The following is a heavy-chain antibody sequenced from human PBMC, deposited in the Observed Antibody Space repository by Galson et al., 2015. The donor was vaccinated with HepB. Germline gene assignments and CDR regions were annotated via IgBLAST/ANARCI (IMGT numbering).Heavy chain of an antibody. V-gene: IGHV3-21*01. CDR1: GFTFSSYS. CDR2: ISSSSSYI. CDR3: ARDRGFGYYYDSSGYTVYFDY. D-gene: IGHD3-22*01. Sequence: SLRLSCAASGFTFSSYSMNWVRQAPGKGLEWVSSISSSSSYIYYADSVKGRFTISRDNAKNSLYLQMNSLRAEDTAVYYCARDRGFGYYYDSSGYTVYFDYWGQGTLVTVSS. J-gene: IGHJ4*02.